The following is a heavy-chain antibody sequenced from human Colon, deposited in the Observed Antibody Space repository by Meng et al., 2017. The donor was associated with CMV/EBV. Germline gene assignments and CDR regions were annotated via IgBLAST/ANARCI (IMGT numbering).Heavy chain of an antibody. J-gene: IGHJ4*02. V-gene: IGHV3-21*06. CDR2: ISTGSTYI. D-gene: IGHD4-11*01. Sequence: GGSLRLSCAASGFTFSSYSMDWVRQAPGKGLEWVSSISTGSTYISYANSVKGRFTISRDNANNPLYLQMNSLTAEDTAVYYCTRDQGYSRSFDFWGQGTLVTVSS. CDR3: TRDQGYSRSFDF. CDR1: GFTFSSYS.